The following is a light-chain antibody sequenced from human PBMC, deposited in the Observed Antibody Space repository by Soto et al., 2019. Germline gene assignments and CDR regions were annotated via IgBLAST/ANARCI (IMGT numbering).Light chain of an antibody. Sequence: QSALTQPPSASGSPGQSVTISCTGTSSDIEDYNDVYWYQQHPGKAPKLMIYEVTKRPSGVPDRFSGSKSGNTASLTVSGLQAEEEAYYYCYSYAGSSGAVVFGGGTKLTVL. CDR2: EVT. V-gene: IGLV2-8*01. CDR3: YSYAGSSGAVV. CDR1: SSDIEDYND. J-gene: IGLJ2*01.